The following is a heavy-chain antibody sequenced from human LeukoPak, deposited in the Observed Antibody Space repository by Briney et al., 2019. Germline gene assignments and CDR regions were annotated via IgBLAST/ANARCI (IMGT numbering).Heavy chain of an antibody. CDR3: ARVGIAAAGYYFDY. V-gene: IGHV4-61*02. J-gene: IGHJ4*02. D-gene: IGHD6-13*01. Sequence: PSQTLSLTCTVSGGSISSGSYYWSWIRQPAGKGLEWIGRIYTSGSTNYNPSLKSRVTISVDTSKNQFSLKLSSVTAADTAVYYCARVGIAAAGYYFDYWSQGTLVTVSS. CDR1: GGSISSGSYY. CDR2: IYTSGST.